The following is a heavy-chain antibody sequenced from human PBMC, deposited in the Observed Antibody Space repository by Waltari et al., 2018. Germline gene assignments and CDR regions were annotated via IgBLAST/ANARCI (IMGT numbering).Heavy chain of an antibody. CDR1: GGSFSGYY. D-gene: IGHD2-2*01. J-gene: IGHJ6*03. Sequence: QVQLQQWGAGLLKPSETLSLTCAVYGGSFSGYYWSWIRQPPGKGLEWIGEINHSGSTNYTPSLKSRVTISVDTSKNQFSLKLSSVTAADTAVYYCARGIYGSSTSCYRRAYYYYYMDVWGKGTTVTISS. V-gene: IGHV4-34*01. CDR2: INHSGST. CDR3: ARGIYGSSTSCYRRAYYYYYMDV.